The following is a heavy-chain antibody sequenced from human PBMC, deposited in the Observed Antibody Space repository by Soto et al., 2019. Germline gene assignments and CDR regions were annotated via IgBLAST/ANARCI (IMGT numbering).Heavy chain of an antibody. CDR1: GYNFTSYY. Sequence: GASVKVSCKASGYNFTSYYMHWVRQAPGQGLEWMGIINPSGGSTSYAQKFQGRVTMTRDTSTSTVYMELSSLRSEDTAVYYCARDSPRYCSSTSCYSPYYGMDVWGQGTTVTVSS. D-gene: IGHD2-2*01. CDR3: ARDSPRYCSSTSCYSPYYGMDV. V-gene: IGHV1-46*01. CDR2: INPSGGST. J-gene: IGHJ6*02.